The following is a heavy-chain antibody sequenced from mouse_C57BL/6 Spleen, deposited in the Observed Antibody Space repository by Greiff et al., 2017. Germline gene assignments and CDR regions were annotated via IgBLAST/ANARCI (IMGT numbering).Heavy chain of an antibody. V-gene: IGHV1-42*01. CDR2: INPSTGGT. Sequence: VQLQQSGPELVKPGASVKISCKASGYSFTGYYMNWVKQSPEKSLEWIGEINPSTGGTTYNQKFKAKATLTVDKSSSTAYMQFSSLTSEDSAIYYCARRGDYDDVYAMDYWGQGTSVTVSS. CDR3: ARRGDYDDVYAMDY. D-gene: IGHD2-4*01. J-gene: IGHJ4*01. CDR1: GYSFTGYY.